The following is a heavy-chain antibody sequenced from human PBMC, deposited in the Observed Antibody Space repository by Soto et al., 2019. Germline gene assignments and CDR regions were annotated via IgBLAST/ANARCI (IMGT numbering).Heavy chain of an antibody. Sequence: GGSLRLSCVASGFTFGSYRMNWVRQAPGKGLEWVSYITSGSSTTEYADSVKGRFTISRDNANSSLFLQMKSLRDEDTAVYYCGRESHCWNGLDFEYGIDIWGQGTTVTVSS. D-gene: IGHD3-9*01. CDR3: GRESHCWNGLDFEYGIDI. CDR2: ITSGSSTT. CDR1: GFTFGSYR. J-gene: IGHJ6*02. V-gene: IGHV3-48*02.